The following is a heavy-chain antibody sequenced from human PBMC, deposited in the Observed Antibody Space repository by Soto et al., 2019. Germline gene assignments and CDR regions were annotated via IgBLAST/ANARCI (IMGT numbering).Heavy chain of an antibody. CDR2: ITDGLTK. D-gene: IGHD2-21*01. CDR3: ARGGGGGLFEH. Sequence: PGGSLRLSCAASGFSFSNYNMNWVRQAPGKGLEWVAHITDGLTKHYADSVKGRFTISRDNTKSSLFLQMNSLGVEDTAVYYCARGGGGGLFEHWGQGVLVTVSS. J-gene: IGHJ4*02. V-gene: IGHV3-48*04. CDR1: GFSFSNYN.